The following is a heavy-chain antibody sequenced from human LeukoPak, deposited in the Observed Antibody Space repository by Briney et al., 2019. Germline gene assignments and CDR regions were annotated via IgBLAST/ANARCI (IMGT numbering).Heavy chain of an antibody. V-gene: IGHV4-34*01. J-gene: IGHJ4*02. Sequence: PSETLSLTCAVYGGSFSGYYWSWIRQPPGKGLEWIGEINHSGSTNYNPSLKSRVTISVDTSKNQFSLKLSSVTAADTAVCYCAIGTRTNAFDYWGQGTLVTVSS. CDR3: AIGTRTNAFDY. CDR2: INHSGST. D-gene: IGHD1-7*01. CDR1: GGSFSGYY.